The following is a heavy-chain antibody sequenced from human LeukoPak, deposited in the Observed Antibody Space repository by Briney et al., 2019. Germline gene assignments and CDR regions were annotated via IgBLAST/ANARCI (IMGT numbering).Heavy chain of an antibody. V-gene: IGHV1-69*13. D-gene: IGHD3-22*01. Sequence: SVTVSCKASGGTFSSYAISWVRQAPGQGLERMGGIIPIFGTANYAQKFQGRVTITADESTSTAYMELSSLRSEDTAVYYCARGRYYYDSSGYRFEYFQHWGQGTLVTVSS. CDR1: GGTFSSYA. CDR3: ARGRYYYDSSGYRFEYFQH. J-gene: IGHJ1*01. CDR2: IIPIFGTA.